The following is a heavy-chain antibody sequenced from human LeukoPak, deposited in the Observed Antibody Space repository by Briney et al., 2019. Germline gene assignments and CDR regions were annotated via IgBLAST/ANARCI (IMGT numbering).Heavy chain of an antibody. Sequence: GGSLRLSCAASGFTFSSYWMSWVRQAPGKGLEWVANIKQDGSEKYYVDSVKGRFTISRDNAKNSLYVQMNSLRAEDTAVYYCARTLIAARSPFYYYYYMDVWGKGTTVTVSS. J-gene: IGHJ6*03. CDR3: ARTLIAARSPFYYYYYMDV. V-gene: IGHV3-7*01. CDR2: IKQDGSEK. D-gene: IGHD6-6*01. CDR1: GFTFSSYW.